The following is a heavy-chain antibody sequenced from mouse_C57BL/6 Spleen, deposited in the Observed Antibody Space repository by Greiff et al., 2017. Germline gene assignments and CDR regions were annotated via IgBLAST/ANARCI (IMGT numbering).Heavy chain of an antibody. CDR3: ARGLTGTAY. D-gene: IGHD4-1*01. CDR1: GYTFTSYW. V-gene: IGHV1-69*01. J-gene: IGHJ3*01. CDR2: IDPSDSYT. Sequence: VQLQQPGAELVMPGASVKLSCKASGYTFTSYWMHWVKQRPGQGLEWIGEIDPSDSYTNYNQKFKGKSTLTVDKSSSTAYMQLSSLTSEDSAVYYCARGLTGTAYWGQGTLVTVSA.